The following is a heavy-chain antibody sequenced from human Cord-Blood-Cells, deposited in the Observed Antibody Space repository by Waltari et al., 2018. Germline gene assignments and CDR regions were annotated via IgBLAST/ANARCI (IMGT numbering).Heavy chain of an antibody. CDR3: ARVEYSSSSFDY. Sequence: QVQLVQSGAEVKKPGASVKVSCKASGYPFTGHYLHWVRQATGQGLEWMGWINPNSGGTNYAQKFQGRVTMTRDTSISTTYMELSRLRSDDTAVYYCARVEYSSSSFDYWGQGTLVTVSS. D-gene: IGHD6-6*01. J-gene: IGHJ4*02. CDR2: INPNSGGT. V-gene: IGHV1-2*02. CDR1: GYPFTGHY.